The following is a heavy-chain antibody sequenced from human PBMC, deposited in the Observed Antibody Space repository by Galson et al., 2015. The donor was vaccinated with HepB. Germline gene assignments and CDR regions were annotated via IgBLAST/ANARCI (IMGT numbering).Heavy chain of an antibody. CDR2: IWYDGSNK. D-gene: IGHD3-22*01. J-gene: IGHJ4*02. Sequence: SLRLSCAASGFTFSSYGMHWVRQAPGKGLEWVAVIWYDGSNKYYADSVKGRFTISRDNSKNTLYLQMNSLRAEDTAVYYCARDPADYYDSSGSYYFDYWGQGTLVTVSS. CDR1: GFTFSSYG. CDR3: ARDPADYYDSSGSYYFDY. V-gene: IGHV3-33*01.